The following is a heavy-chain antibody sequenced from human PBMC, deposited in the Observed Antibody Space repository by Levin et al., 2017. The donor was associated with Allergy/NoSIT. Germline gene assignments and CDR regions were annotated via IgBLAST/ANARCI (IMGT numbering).Heavy chain of an antibody. CDR2: INPSGGST. Sequence: ASVKVSCKASGYTFTSYYMHWVRQAPGQGLEWMGIINPSGGSTSYAQKFQGRVTMTRDTSTSTVYMELSSLRSEDTAVYYCARGLSCSSTSCLDYYYYDGMDVWGQGTTVTVSS. J-gene: IGHJ6*02. D-gene: IGHD2-2*01. V-gene: IGHV1-46*01. CDR1: GYTFTSYY. CDR3: ARGLSCSSTSCLDYYYYDGMDV.